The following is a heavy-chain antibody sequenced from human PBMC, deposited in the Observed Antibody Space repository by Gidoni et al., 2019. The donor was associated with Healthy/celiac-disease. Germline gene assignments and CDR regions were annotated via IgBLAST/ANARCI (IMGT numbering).Heavy chain of an antibody. V-gene: IGHV4-31*03. CDR3: ARTQGNWFDP. CDR1: GASISGGGYY. Sequence: QVQLQESGPGLVKPSQTLSLTCPVSGASISGGGYYWSWIRQHPGKGLEWIGYIYYSGSTYYNPSLKSRVTISVDTSKNQFSLKLSSVTAADTAVYYCARTQGNWFDPWGQGTLVTVSS. CDR2: IYYSGST. J-gene: IGHJ5*02.